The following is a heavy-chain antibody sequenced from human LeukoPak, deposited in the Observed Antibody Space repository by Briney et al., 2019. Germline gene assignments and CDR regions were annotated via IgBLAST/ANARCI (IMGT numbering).Heavy chain of an antibody. D-gene: IGHD6-19*01. Sequence: SETLSLTCTVSGGSISSYYWSWVRQPPGKGLEWIGYIYYSGSTNYNPSLKSRVTISVDTSKNQFSLKLSSVTAADTAVYYCASFLGVAGTVLWGQGTLVTVSS. CDR3: ASFLGVAGTVL. V-gene: IGHV4-59*01. J-gene: IGHJ4*02. CDR1: GGSISSYY. CDR2: IYYSGST.